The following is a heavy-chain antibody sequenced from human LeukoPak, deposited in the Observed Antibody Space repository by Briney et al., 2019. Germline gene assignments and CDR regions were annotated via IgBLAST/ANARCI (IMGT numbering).Heavy chain of an antibody. CDR2: INPNGGGT. Sequence: VASVKVSCKASGYTFTGYYMHWVRQAPGQGLEWMGWINPNGGGTNYAQKFQGRVTMTRDTSISTAYMELSRLRSDDTAVYYCARDMRIAARPDRHAFDIWGQGTMVTVSS. CDR3: ARDMRIAARPDRHAFDI. V-gene: IGHV1-2*02. J-gene: IGHJ3*02. CDR1: GYTFTGYY. D-gene: IGHD6-6*01.